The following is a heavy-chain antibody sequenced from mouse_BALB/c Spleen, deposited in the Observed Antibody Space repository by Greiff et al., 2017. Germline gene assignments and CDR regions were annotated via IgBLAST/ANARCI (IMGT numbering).Heavy chain of an antibody. V-gene: IGHV1-9*01. CDR2: ILPGSGST. Sequence: QVQLKESGAELMKPGASVKISCKATGYTFSSYWIEWVKQRPGHGLEWIGEILPGSGSTNYNEKFKGKATFTADTSSNTAYMQLSSLTSEDSAVYYCARMDGSYAMDYWGQGTSVTVSS. CDR1: GYTFSSYW. D-gene: IGHD2-3*01. CDR3: ARMDGSYAMDY. J-gene: IGHJ4*01.